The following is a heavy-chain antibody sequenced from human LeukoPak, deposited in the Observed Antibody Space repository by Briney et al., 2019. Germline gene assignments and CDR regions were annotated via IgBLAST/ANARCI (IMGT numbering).Heavy chain of an antibody. Sequence: GASVKVSCKASGYTFTSYAIHWVRQAPGQRLEWMGWINAGNGNTKYSQEFQGRVTITRDTSASTAYMELSSLRSEDMAAYYCARGDCSGGSCYTSWGQGTLVTVSS. CDR2: INAGNGNT. J-gene: IGHJ5*02. V-gene: IGHV1-3*03. D-gene: IGHD2-15*01. CDR3: ARGDCSGGSCYTS. CDR1: GYTFTSYA.